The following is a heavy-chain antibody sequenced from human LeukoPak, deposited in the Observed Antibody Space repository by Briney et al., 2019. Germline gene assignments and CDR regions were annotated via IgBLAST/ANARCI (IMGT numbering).Heavy chain of an antibody. J-gene: IGHJ2*01. CDR2: IYYSGST. CDR1: GYSISSGYY. CDR3: ARPWLRDDWYFDL. D-gene: IGHD5-12*01. V-gene: IGHV4-38-2*02. Sequence: SETLSLTCTVSGYSISSGYYWGWIRQPPGKGLEWIGSIYYSGSTYYNPSLKSRVTISVDTSKNQFSLKLSSVTAADTAVYYCARPWLRDDWYFDLWGRGTLVTVSS.